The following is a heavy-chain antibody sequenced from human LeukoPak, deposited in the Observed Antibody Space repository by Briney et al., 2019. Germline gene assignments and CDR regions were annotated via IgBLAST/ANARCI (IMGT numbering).Heavy chain of an antibody. D-gene: IGHD4-17*01. CDR1: GFTFSSYG. Sequence: GGSLRLSCAASGFTFSSYGMSWVRRGPGKGLEWVSAISGSGSSTYYADSVKGRFTISRDNSKNTLYLQMNSLRVEDTAVYYCAKGNGDYDVDWGQGTLVTVSS. V-gene: IGHV3-23*01. CDR3: AKGNGDYDVD. J-gene: IGHJ4*02. CDR2: ISGSGSST.